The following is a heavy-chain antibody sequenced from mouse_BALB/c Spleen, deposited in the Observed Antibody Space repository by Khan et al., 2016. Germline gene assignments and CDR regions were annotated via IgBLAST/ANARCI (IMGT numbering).Heavy chain of an antibody. V-gene: IGHV9-1*02. D-gene: IGHD1-1*01. CDR2: INTYTGET. CDR3: ARGYFASRGYFDY. CDR1: GYTFTNFG. Sequence: QIQLVQSGPELKKPGETVKISCKASGYTFTNFGLNWVKQAPGKGLKWMGWINTYTGETTYADDFKGRVAFSLETSAGTAYLQINNLKNEDMATYFCARGYFASRGYFDYWGQGTTLTVSS. J-gene: IGHJ2*01.